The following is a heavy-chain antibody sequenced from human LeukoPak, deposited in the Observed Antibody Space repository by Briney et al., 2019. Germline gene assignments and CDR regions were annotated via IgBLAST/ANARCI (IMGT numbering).Heavy chain of an antibody. Sequence: PGGSLRLSCAASGFTFSSYGMHWVRQAPGKGLEWVAVISYDGSNKYYADSVKGRFTISRDNSKNTLYLQMNSLRAEDTAVYYCARGRLFGVGPNASARDCYGMDVWGQGTTVTVSS. J-gene: IGHJ6*02. V-gene: IGHV3-30*03. CDR3: ARGRLFGVGPNASARDCYGMDV. CDR1: GFTFSSYG. CDR2: ISYDGSNK. D-gene: IGHD3-3*01.